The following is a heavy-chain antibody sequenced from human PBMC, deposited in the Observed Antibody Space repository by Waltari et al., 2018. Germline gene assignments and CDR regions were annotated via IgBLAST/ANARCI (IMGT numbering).Heavy chain of an antibody. D-gene: IGHD1-26*01. CDR3: ARGKYQYGGNYFMF. CDR2: INHSGNT. V-gene: IGHV4-34*01. J-gene: IGHJ4*02. CDR1: GGPFSGYY. Sequence: QVQLQKWGAGLLKPSETLSLTCAVYGGPFSGYYWSWIRQPPGKGLEWIGEINHSGNTTYNPSLKSRVTISGDTSKHQFSLHLSSVTAADTAVYFCARGKYQYGGNYFMFWDQGALVTVSS.